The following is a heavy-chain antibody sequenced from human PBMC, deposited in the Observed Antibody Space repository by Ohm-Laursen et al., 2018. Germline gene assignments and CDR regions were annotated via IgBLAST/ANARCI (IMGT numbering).Heavy chain of an antibody. CDR3: ARALGGYPISYYYGMDV. CDR2: IYYSGST. Sequence: GTLSLTCTVSGGSISSYYWSWIRQPPGKGLEWIGYIYYSGSTNYNPSLKSRVPISVDTSKNQFSLKLSSVTAADTAVYYCARALGGYPISYYYGMDVWGQGTTVTVSS. CDR1: GGSISSYY. V-gene: IGHV4-59*01. D-gene: IGHD7-27*01. J-gene: IGHJ6*02.